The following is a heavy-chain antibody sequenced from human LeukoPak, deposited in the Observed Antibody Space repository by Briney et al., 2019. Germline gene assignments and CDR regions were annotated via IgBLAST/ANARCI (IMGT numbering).Heavy chain of an antibody. CDR2: IIPILGIA. J-gene: IGHJ4*02. V-gene: IGHV1-69*04. CDR1: GGTFSSYA. Sequence: ASVKVSCKASGGTFSSYAISWVRRAPGQGLEWMGRIIPILGIANYAQKFQGRVTITADKSTSTAYMELSSLRSEDTAVYYCARDMTLGYWGQGTLVTVSS. CDR3: ARDMTLGY. D-gene: IGHD3-16*01.